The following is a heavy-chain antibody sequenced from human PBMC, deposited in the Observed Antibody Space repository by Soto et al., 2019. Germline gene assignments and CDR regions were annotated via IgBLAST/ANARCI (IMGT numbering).Heavy chain of an antibody. V-gene: IGHV3-23*01. D-gene: IGHD1-1*01. J-gene: IGHJ4*02. CDR1: GFTFSNYA. CDR3: STGGTGHRHSDY. Sequence: EVQLLESEGDLVQPGGSLKPSCAASGFTFSNYAMTWVRQAPGRGLEWVSSISPSGDNTYNADSVKGRFTISRDNSKNTLYLQMNSLAAEDTAVYYCSTGGTGHRHSDYCGQGTLVTVSS. CDR2: ISPSGDNT.